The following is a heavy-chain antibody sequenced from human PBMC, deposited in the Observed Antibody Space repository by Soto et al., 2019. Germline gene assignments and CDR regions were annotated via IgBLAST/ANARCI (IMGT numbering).Heavy chain of an antibody. CDR2: INPNSGGT. J-gene: IGHJ6*02. CDR1: GYTFTGYY. V-gene: IGHV1-2*04. Sequence: ASVKVSCKASGYTFTGYYMHWVRQAPGQGLEWMGWINPNSGGTNYAQKFQGWVTMTRDTSISTAYMELSRLRSDDTAVYYCAREVGCPSCVDTAMAPLSYYYGMDVWGQGTTVTVSS. CDR3: AREVGCPSCVDTAMAPLSYYYGMDV. D-gene: IGHD5-18*01.